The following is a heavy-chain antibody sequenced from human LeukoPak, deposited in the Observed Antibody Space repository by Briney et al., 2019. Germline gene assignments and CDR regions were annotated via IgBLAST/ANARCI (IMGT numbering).Heavy chain of an antibody. CDR2: ISSSSSTI. D-gene: IGHD3-22*01. J-gene: IGHJ3*02. CDR3: ARDGPYDSSGYYGWAFDI. CDR1: GFTFSSYS. V-gene: IGHV3-48*01. Sequence: GGSLRLSCAASGFTFSSYSMNWVRQAPGKGLEWVSYISSSSSTIYYADSVKGRFTISRGNAKNSLYLQMNSLRAEDTAVYYCARDGPYDSSGYYGWAFDIWGQGTMVTVSS.